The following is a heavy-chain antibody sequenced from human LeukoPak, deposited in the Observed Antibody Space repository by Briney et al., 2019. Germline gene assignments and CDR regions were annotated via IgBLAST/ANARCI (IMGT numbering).Heavy chain of an antibody. CDR3: ARDTYDYVWGSYRTEFDY. D-gene: IGHD3-16*02. J-gene: IGHJ4*02. Sequence: PGGSLRLSCAASGFTFSDYYMSWIRQAPGKGLEWVSYISSSGSTIYYADSVKGRFTISRDNAKNSLYLQMNSLRAEDTAVYYCARDTYDYVWGSYRTEFDYWGQGTLVTVSS. CDR1: GFTFSDYY. V-gene: IGHV3-11*01. CDR2: ISSSGSTI.